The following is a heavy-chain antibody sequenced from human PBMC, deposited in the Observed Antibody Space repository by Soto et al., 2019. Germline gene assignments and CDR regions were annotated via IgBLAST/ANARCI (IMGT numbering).Heavy chain of an antibody. Sequence: SVKVSCKASGGTFSSYAISWVRQAPGQGLEWMGGIIPIFGTANYAQKFQGRVTITADESTSTAYMELSSLRSEDTAVYYCARGRYYDSSGHPSPFYNGMDVWGQGTTVTVSS. CDR2: IIPIFGTA. D-gene: IGHD3-22*01. V-gene: IGHV1-69*13. CDR3: ARGRYYDSSGHPSPFYNGMDV. CDR1: GGTFSSYA. J-gene: IGHJ6*02.